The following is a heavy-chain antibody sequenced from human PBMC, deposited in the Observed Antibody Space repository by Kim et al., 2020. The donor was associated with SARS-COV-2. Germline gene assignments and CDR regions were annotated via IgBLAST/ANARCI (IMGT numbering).Heavy chain of an antibody. V-gene: IGHV3-33*01. Sequence: YADSVKGRFTISRDNSKNTLYLQMNSLRAEDTAVYYCASPLYCSVGSCYLWGQGTLVTVSS. D-gene: IGHD2-15*01. CDR3: ASPLYCSVGSCYL. J-gene: IGHJ4*02.